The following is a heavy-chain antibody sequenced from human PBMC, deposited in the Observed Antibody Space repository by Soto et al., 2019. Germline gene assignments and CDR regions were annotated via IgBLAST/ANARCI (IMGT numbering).Heavy chain of an antibody. CDR1: GFTFSSYA. V-gene: IGHV3-23*01. J-gene: IGHJ3*02. D-gene: IGHD3-3*01. CDR3: AKAYSMTIFGVVIETPGDGCDI. CDR2: IRGSGGST. Sequence: EVQLLESGGGLVQPGGSLRLSCAASGFTFSSYAMSWVRQAPGKGLEWVSSIRGSGGSTNYADSVKGRFTISRDNSKNTLYLRMNSLRVEDTAVYYCAKAYSMTIFGVVIETPGDGCDIWGQGTMVTVSS.